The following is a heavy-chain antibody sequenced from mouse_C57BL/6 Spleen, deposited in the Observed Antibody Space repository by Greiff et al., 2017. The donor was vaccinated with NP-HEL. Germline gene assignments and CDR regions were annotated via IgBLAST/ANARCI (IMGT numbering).Heavy chain of an antibody. V-gene: IGHV1-64*01. D-gene: IGHD2-3*01. Sequence: QVQLQQPGAELVKPGASVKLSCKASGYTFTSYWMHWVKQRPGQGLEWIGMIHPNSGSTNYNEKFKSKATLTVDKSSSTAYMQLSSLTSEDSAVXYCARDEDGYSFAYWGQGTLVTVSA. CDR1: GYTFTSYW. CDR3: ARDEDGYSFAY. CDR2: IHPNSGST. J-gene: IGHJ3*01.